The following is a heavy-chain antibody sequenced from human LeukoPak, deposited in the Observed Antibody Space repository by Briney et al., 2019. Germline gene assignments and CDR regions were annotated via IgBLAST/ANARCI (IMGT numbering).Heavy chain of an antibody. CDR2: VHYSGRT. J-gene: IGHJ4*02. CDR1: GGSISGYY. CDR3: ARAKELVGATSLWDY. D-gene: IGHD1-26*01. V-gene: IGHV4-59*01. Sequence: PSETLSLTCSVSGGSISGYYWSWVRQPPGKGLEWIGYVHYSGRTNYNPSLKSRVTISVDMSKNQFSLNLSSVTAADTAVYYCARAKELVGATSLWDYWGQGTLVTVSS.